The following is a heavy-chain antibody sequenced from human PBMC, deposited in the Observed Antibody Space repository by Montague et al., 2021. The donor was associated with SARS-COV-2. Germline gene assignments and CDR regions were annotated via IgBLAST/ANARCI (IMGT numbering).Heavy chain of an antibody. V-gene: IGHV4-59*13. CDR3: AREPESGDYFDY. CDR1: GGSISSYY. Sequence: SETLSLTCTVSGGSISSYYWSWIRQPPGKGLEWIGYIYYSGSTNYNPSLKSRVTISIDTSKNQFSLKLRSVTAADTAVYYCAREPESGDYFDYWGQGTLVTVSS. CDR2: IYYSGST. D-gene: IGHD2-21*01. J-gene: IGHJ4*02.